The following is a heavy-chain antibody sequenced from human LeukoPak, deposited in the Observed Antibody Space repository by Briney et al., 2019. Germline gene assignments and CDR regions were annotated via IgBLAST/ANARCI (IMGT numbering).Heavy chain of an antibody. V-gene: IGHV3-30-3*01. CDR1: GFTFSSYA. J-gene: IGHJ4*02. CDR3: ARDLTYYYDSSGYN. D-gene: IGHD3-22*01. Sequence: GGSLRLSCAASGFTFSSYAMPWVRQAPGKGLEWVAVISYDGSNKYYADSVKGRFTISRDNSKNTLYLQMNSLRAEDTAVYYCARDLTYYYDSSGYNWGQGTLVTVSS. CDR2: ISYDGSNK.